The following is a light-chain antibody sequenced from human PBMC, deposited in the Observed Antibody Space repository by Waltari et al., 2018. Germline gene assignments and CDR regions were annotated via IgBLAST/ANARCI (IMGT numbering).Light chain of an antibody. CDR1: QSVSSY. CDR3: QQRSNWPPVT. Sequence: EIVLTQSPATLSLSTGERAPLSCRASQSVSSYLAWYQQKPGQAPRLLIYDASNRATGIPARFSGSGSGTDFTLTISSLEPEDFAVYYCQQRSNWPPVTFGGGTKVEIK. V-gene: IGKV3-11*01. J-gene: IGKJ4*01. CDR2: DAS.